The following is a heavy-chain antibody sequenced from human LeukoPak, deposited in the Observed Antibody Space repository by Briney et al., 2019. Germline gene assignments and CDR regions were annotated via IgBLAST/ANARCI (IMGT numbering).Heavy chain of an antibody. CDR1: GGSISSYY. D-gene: IGHD3-16*02. V-gene: IGHV4-59*01. Sequence: PSQTLSLTRTVSGGSISSYYSSWIRQPPAKGLEWIGYIYYRGSTNYNPSLKSRVTISVDTSKNQFSLKLSSVTAADTAVYYCARGRTSYYDYVWGSYRPHYGMDVWGQGTTVTVSS. CDR2: IYYRGST. J-gene: IGHJ6*02. CDR3: ARGRTSYYDYVWGSYRPHYGMDV.